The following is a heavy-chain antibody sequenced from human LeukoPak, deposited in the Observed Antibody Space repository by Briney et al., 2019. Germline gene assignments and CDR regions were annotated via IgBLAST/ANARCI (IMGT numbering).Heavy chain of an antibody. CDR2: INPNSGGT. CDR1: GYTFTDYY. D-gene: IGHD5-18*01. CDR3: ARGDTTMVYYFDY. J-gene: IGHJ4*02. V-gene: IGHV1-2*02. Sequence: ASVKVSCKASGYTFTDYYIHCVRQAPGQGLEWMGWINPNSGGTNYAQKFQGRVTMTSDTSISTAYMELSRLRSDDTAVYYCARGDTTMVYYFDYWGQGTLVTVSS.